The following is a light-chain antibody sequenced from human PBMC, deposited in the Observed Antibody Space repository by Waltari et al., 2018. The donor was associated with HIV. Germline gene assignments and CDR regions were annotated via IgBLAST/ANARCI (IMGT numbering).Light chain of an antibody. CDR3: QQYNNWPPLT. CDR2: DAS. V-gene: IGKV3-15*01. Sequence: EIVMTQSPATLSVSLGERATLSCRASQSIRINLAWYQQKPGQAPRLLIYDASTRATGIPARFRGSWSGKEFTLTISSLQSEDFAVYYCQQYNNWPPLTFGQGTKVEIK. J-gene: IGKJ1*01. CDR1: QSIRIN.